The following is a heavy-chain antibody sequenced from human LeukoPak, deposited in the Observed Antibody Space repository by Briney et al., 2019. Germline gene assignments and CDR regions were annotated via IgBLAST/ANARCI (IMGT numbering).Heavy chain of an antibody. CDR3: ARGWFGEFLSNYYGMDV. Sequence: SETLSLTCTVSGGSISSGGYYWSWIRQPPGKGLEWIGYIYYSGSTYYNPSLKSRVTISVDTSKNQFSLKLSSVTAADTAVYYCARGWFGEFLSNYYGMDVWGQGTTDTVSS. D-gene: IGHD3-10*01. CDR2: IYYSGST. J-gene: IGHJ6*02. CDR1: GGSISSGGYY. V-gene: IGHV4-30-4*08.